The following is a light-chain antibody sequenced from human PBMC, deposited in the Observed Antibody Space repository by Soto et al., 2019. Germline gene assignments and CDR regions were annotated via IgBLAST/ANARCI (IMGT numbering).Light chain of an antibody. J-gene: IGKJ5*01. CDR1: QDIAAY. V-gene: IGKV1D-12*01. CDR3: QQAYSFPIT. Sequence: DIQVTQSPSSVSASVGDRVTITCRASQDIAAYLAWYQHKPGRAPELLIHAASSLQSGVPSRFIGSGSWTDFTLTINSLQPEDFATYYCQQAYSFPITFGQGTRLDI. CDR2: AAS.